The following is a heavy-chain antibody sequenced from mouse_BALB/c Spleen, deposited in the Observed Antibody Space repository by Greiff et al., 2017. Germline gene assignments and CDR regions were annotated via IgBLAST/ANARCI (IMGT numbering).Heavy chain of an antibody. Sequence: VQLQQPGAELVKPGASVKLSCKASGYTFTSYWMHWVKQRPGQGLEWIGEIDPSDSYTNYNQKFKGKATLTVDKSSSTAYMQLSSLTSEDSAVYYCARGTVVATRYFDVWGAGTTVTVSS. J-gene: IGHJ1*01. CDR1: GYTFTSYW. D-gene: IGHD1-1*01. V-gene: IGHV1-69*02. CDR3: ARGTVVATRYFDV. CDR2: IDPSDSYT.